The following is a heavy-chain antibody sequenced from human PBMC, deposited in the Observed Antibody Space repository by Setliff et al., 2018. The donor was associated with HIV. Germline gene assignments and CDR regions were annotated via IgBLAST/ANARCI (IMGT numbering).Heavy chain of an antibody. Sequence: SETLSLTCAVYGGSFSSYYWTWIRQPPGKGLEWIGEINHGGSTDYNPSLKSRVTISVDTSKNQFSLKLSSVTAADTAVYYCARWGDPPIKAFDIWGQGTMVTVSS. CDR1: GGSFSSYY. D-gene: IGHD3-16*01. CDR2: INHGGST. J-gene: IGHJ3*02. V-gene: IGHV4-34*01. CDR3: ARWGDPPIKAFDI.